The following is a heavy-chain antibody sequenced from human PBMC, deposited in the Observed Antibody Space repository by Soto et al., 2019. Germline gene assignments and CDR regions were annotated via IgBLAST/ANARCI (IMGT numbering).Heavy chain of an antibody. CDR1: GFTFSIYG. CDR3: AKEGYYYDSSGYHY. J-gene: IGHJ4*02. CDR2: ISYDGSNK. Sequence: GGSLTLSCAASGFTFSIYGMHWVRQAPGKGLEWVAVISYDGSNKYYADSVKGRFTISRDNSKNTLYLQMNSLRAEDTAVYYCAKEGYYYDSSGYHYWGQGTLVTVSS. V-gene: IGHV3-30*18. D-gene: IGHD3-22*01.